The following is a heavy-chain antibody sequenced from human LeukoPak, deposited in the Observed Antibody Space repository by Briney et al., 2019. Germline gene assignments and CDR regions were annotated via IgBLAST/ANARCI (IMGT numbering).Heavy chain of an antibody. CDR1: GDSVSINSAA. CDR3: VRDDGIGLDAFDV. CDR2: TYYRSKWYN. J-gene: IGHJ3*01. V-gene: IGHV6-1*01. D-gene: IGHD1-14*01. Sequence: SQTLSLTCAVSGDSVSINSAAWNWIRQSPSRGLEWLGRTYYRSKWYNDYAVSVKSRITINPDTSKNQFSLQLNSVTPEDTAAYYCVRDDGIGLDAFDVWSPGTMVTVSS.